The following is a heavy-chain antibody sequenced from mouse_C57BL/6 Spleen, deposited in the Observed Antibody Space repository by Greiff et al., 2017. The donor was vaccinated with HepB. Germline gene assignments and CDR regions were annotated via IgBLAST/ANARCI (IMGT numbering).Heavy chain of an antibody. CDR1: GYAFTNYL. CDR2: INPGSGGT. J-gene: IGHJ3*01. CDR3: ARSAYDYEGFAY. Sequence: VKLQQSGAELVRPGTSVKVSCKASGYAFTNYLIEWVKQRPGQGLEWIGVINPGSGGTNYNEKFKGKATLTADKSSSTAYMQLSSLTSEDSAVYFCARSAYDYEGFAYWGQGTLVTVSA. D-gene: IGHD2-4*01. V-gene: IGHV1-54*01.